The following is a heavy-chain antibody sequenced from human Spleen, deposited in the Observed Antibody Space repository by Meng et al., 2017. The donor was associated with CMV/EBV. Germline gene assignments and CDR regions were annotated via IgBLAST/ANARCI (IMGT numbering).Heavy chain of an antibody. J-gene: IGHJ3*02. D-gene: IGHD5-24*01. Sequence: GGSLRLSCAASGFTFSNYAMTWVRQAPGKGLEWVSSISGSGDSTYYADSVKGRLTISRDNSKNTLYLRMNSLRAEDTAVYFCAMLSIDRDVFDIWGQGTMVTVSS. CDR3: AMLSIDRDVFDI. CDR2: ISGSGDST. V-gene: IGHV3-23*01. CDR1: GFTFSNYA.